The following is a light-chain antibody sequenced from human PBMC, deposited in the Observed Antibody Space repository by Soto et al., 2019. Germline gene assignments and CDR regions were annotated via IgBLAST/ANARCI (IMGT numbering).Light chain of an antibody. CDR1: SXDVGGYKY. CDR2: AVS. J-gene: IGLJ1*01. V-gene: IGLV2-8*01. Sequence: QSALTQPPSASGTPGQSVTISCTGTSXDVGGYKYVSWYQQYPGKAPKLMIYAVSKRPSGVPDRFSGSKSGNTASLTVSGVQAEDAADYYCSSYAGSSKYVSGTGTKVTVL. CDR3: SSYAGSSKYV.